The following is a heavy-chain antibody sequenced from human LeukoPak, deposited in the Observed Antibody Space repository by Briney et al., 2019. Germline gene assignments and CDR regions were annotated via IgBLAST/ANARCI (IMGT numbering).Heavy chain of an antibody. J-gene: IGHJ4*02. D-gene: IGHD2-2*01. Sequence: GGSLRLSCAASGFTFSSSWMYWVRQAPGKGLVWVSRINSDESITTYADSVKGRFTISRDNAKSTLYLQMNSLRAEDTAVYYCARVVPAAIGYFDYWGQGTLVTVSS. V-gene: IGHV3-74*01. CDR2: INSDESIT. CDR1: GFTFSSSW. CDR3: ARVVPAAIGYFDY.